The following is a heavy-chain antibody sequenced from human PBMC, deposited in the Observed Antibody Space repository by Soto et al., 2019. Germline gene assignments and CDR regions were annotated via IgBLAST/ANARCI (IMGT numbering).Heavy chain of an antibody. CDR3: ASKSGGDCYYNLFHS. CDR1: GGTFTSYA. D-gene: IGHD2-21*02. J-gene: IGHJ5*01. V-gene: IGHV1-69*13. Sequence: ASVKVSCKASGGTFTSYAISWVRQAPGQGLEWMGGIIPIFGTANYAQKFQGRVTITADESTSTAYMELSSLRSADTAVYYCASKSGGDCYYNLFHSWAHRTLVIGSS. CDR2: IIPIFGTA.